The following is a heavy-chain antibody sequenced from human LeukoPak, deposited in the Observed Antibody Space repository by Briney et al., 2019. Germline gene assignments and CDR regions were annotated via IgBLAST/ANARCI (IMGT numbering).Heavy chain of an antibody. V-gene: IGHV3-30*18. D-gene: IGHD4-17*01. Sequence: PGGSLRLSCAAPGFTFSSYGMHWVRQAPGKGLEWVAVISYDGSHKYYVDSVKGRFTISRDNSKNTLNLQMNSLRAEDTAVYYCAKMRTPTAHSGDAFDIWGQGTMVTVSS. CDR1: GFTFSSYG. CDR3: AKMRTPTAHSGDAFDI. J-gene: IGHJ3*02. CDR2: ISYDGSHK.